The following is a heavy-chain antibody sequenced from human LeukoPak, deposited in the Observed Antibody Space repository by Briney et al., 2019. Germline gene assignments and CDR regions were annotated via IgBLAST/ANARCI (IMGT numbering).Heavy chain of an antibody. CDR2: ISAYNGNT. CDR3: ARDHIRVDFWSGYYSRSTRGLGFDS. Sequence: ASVKVSCKASGYTFTSYGISWVRQAPGQGLEWMGWISAYNGNTNYAQKLQGRVTMTTDTSTSTAYMELRSLRSDDTAVYYCARDHIRVDFWSGYYSRSTRGLGFDSWGQGTLVTVSS. V-gene: IGHV1-18*01. D-gene: IGHD3-3*01. J-gene: IGHJ5*01. CDR1: GYTFTSYG.